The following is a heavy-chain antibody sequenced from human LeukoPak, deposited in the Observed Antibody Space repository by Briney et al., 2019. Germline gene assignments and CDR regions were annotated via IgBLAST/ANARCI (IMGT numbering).Heavy chain of an antibody. D-gene: IGHD3-3*01. J-gene: IGHJ4*02. CDR1: GGTFSGYA. Sequence: GASVKVSCKASGGTFSGYAISWVRQAPGQGLEWMGGIIPIFGTANYAQKFQGRVTITTDESTSTAYMELSSLRSEDTAVYYCATVEWDTPHAYFDYWGQGTLVTVSS. CDR3: ATVEWDTPHAYFDY. CDR2: IIPIFGTA. V-gene: IGHV1-69*05.